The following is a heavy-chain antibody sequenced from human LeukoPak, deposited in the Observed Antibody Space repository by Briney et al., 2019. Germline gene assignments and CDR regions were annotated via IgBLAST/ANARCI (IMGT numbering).Heavy chain of an antibody. CDR1: GGSISSYY. Sequence: PSETLFLTCTVSGGSISSYYWSWIRQPAGKGLERIGRIYTSGSTNNNPSLKSRVTMSVDTSKNQISLKLSSVTAADTAVYYCARDCSSTSCYGPFDYWGQGTLVTVSS. D-gene: IGHD2-2*01. J-gene: IGHJ4*02. V-gene: IGHV4-4*07. CDR3: ARDCSSTSCYGPFDY. CDR2: IYTSGST.